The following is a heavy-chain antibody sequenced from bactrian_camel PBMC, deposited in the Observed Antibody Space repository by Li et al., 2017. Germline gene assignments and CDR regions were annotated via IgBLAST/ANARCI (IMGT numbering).Heavy chain of an antibody. CDR2: IDPNGRT. V-gene: IGHV3S53*01. CDR3: AADLRGGPRCYDRVRGGMLDY. Sequence: HVQLVESGGGSVQHGGSLTLSCAASGGTYSTYCLAWFRQDPGKEREGVATIDPNGRTTYVESVKGRFDVIRDSASNTLYLQMNALRPGDTAMYYCAADLRGGPRCYDRVRGGMLDYGGRGTQVTVS. J-gene: IGHJ4*01. D-gene: IGHD3*01. CDR1: GGTYSTYC.